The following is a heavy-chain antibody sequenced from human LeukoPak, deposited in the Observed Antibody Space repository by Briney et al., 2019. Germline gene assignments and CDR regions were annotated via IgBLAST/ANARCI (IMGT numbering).Heavy chain of an antibody. CDR2: IYYSGST. Sequence: PSQTLSLTCTVSGGSISSGDYYWNWIRQPPGKGLEWIGYIYYSGSTYYNPSLKSRVTISVDTSKNQFSLKLSSVTAADTAVYYCARASIGYDFWSGPYYFDYWGQGTLVTVSS. CDR3: ARASIGYDFWSGPYYFDY. J-gene: IGHJ4*02. CDR1: GGSISSGDYY. D-gene: IGHD3-3*01. V-gene: IGHV4-30-4*08.